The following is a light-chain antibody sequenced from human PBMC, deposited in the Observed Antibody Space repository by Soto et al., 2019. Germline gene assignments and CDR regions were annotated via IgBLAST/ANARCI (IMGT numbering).Light chain of an antibody. CDR1: SSNIGSNT. Sequence: QAVVTQPPSASGTPGQRVTISCSGSSSNIGSNTVNWYQQLPGTAPKLLIYSNNHRPSGVPDRFSGSKSGTSASLAISGLQSEDEADYYCPAWDDSLNGYVFGTGTKLTVL. CDR2: SNN. CDR3: PAWDDSLNGYV. V-gene: IGLV1-44*01. J-gene: IGLJ1*01.